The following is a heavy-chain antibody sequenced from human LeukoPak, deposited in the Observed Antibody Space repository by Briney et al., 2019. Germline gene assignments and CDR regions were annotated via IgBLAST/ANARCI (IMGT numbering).Heavy chain of an antibody. D-gene: IGHD3-3*01. CDR3: ARDGAQSGYYTGIYYYMDV. Sequence: GASVKVSCKASGYTFTSYGISWVRQAPGQGLEWMGWISAYNGNTNYAQKLQGRVTMTTDASTSTAYMELRSLRSDDTAVYYCARDGAQSGYYTGIYYYMDVWGKGTTVTVSS. CDR2: ISAYNGNT. CDR1: GYTFTSYG. J-gene: IGHJ6*03. V-gene: IGHV1-18*01.